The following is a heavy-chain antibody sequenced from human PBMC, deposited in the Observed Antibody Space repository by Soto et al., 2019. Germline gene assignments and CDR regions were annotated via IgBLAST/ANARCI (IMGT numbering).Heavy chain of an antibody. D-gene: IGHD1-26*01. J-gene: IGHJ4*02. V-gene: IGHV4-59*12. CDR1: GGSMSTYY. CDR3: ARARERACKRYFDY. CDR2: TYYSGST. Sequence: SETLSLTCTVSGGSMSTYYWRWIRQPPGKGLQCIGYTYYSGSTTYNPSLKSRVTISVDSSKNQFSLKLDSVTPAYTAVYYCARARERACKRYFDYLGPGPLVTASS.